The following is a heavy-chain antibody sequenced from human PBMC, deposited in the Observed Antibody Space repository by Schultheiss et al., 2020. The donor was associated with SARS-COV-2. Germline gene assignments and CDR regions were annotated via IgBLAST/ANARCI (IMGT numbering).Heavy chain of an antibody. CDR2: ISSSGSTI. Sequence: GGSLRLSCAASGFTFSDYYMSWIRQAPGKGLEWVSYISSSGSTIYYADSVKGRFTISRDNAKNSLYLQMNSLRAEDTAVYYCAKDTESYSSHFDYWGQGTLVTVSS. CDR1: GFTFSDYY. V-gene: IGHV3-11*01. J-gene: IGHJ4*02. CDR3: AKDTESYSSHFDY. D-gene: IGHD6-19*01.